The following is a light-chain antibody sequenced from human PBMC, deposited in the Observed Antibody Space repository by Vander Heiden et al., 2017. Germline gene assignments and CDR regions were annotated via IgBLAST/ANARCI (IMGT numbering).Light chain of an antibody. CDR2: DAS. CDR1: QSVSSY. V-gene: IGKV3-11*01. CDR3: QQRSNGPPEVT. J-gene: IGKJ4*01. Sequence: EIVLTQSPATLSLSPGERATLSCRASQSVSSYLAWYQQKPGQAPRLLIYDASNRATGIPARFSGSGDGTDFTLTISSLEPEDFAVYYCQQRSNGPPEVTFGGGTKVEIK.